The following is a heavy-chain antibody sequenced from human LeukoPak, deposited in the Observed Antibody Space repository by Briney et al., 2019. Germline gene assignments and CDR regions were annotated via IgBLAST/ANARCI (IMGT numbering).Heavy chain of an antibody. CDR2: IIPIVGTA. D-gene: IGHD3-3*01. Sequence: GASVKVSCKASGGTISSDAINWLRQVPGQGLEWMGRIIPIVGTAYYAQKFQGRVTITTDESTITAYMELSSLRSEDMAVYYCARGEFWSGLFDSWGQGTLVTVSS. CDR3: ARGEFWSGLFDS. V-gene: IGHV1-69*05. J-gene: IGHJ4*02. CDR1: GGTISSDA.